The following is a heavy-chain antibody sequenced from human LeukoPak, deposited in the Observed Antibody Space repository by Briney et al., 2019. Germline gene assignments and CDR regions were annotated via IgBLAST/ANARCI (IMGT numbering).Heavy chain of an antibody. D-gene: IGHD2-15*01. CDR1: GFTFSSYA. Sequence: GRSLRLSCAASGFTFSSYAMHWVRQAPGKGLEWVAVISYDGSNKYYADSVKGRFTISRDNAKNSLYLQMNSLRAEDTAVYYCARKVYCSGGSRSDFDYWGQGTLVTVSS. V-gene: IGHV3-30-3*01. CDR3: ARKVYCSGGSRSDFDY. CDR2: ISYDGSNK. J-gene: IGHJ4*02.